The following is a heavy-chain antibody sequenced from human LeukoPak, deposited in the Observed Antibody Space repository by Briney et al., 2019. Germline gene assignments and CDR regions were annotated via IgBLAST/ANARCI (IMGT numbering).Heavy chain of an antibody. V-gene: IGHV1-24*01. CDR2: FDPEDGET. CDR3: TTCLNGAGQPVAIYYYGMDV. CDR1: GHTLTEMS. Sequence: SVKVSCKVSGHTLTEMSIHWVRQAPGGALEWMGGFDPEDGETVYAPKFQGRVTMTEDTSADTAYMELSRVRSEDTAVYYCTTCLNGAGQPVAIYYYGMDVWDQGTTVTVSS. J-gene: IGHJ6*02. D-gene: IGHD2-2*01.